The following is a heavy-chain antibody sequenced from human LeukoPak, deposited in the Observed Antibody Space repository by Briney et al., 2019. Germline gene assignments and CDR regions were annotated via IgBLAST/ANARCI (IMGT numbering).Heavy chain of an antibody. J-gene: IGHJ2*01. CDR1: GFTFSSYS. CDR2: MNNDGSGT. CDR3: AREIMVSREWYFDL. Sequence: GGSLRLSCAASGFTFSSYSMNWVRQAPGKGLEWVSRMNNDGSGTTYADSVRGRFTISRDNAKNTLYLQMNSLRVEDTAVYFCAREIMVSREWYFDLWGRGTLVTVAS. V-gene: IGHV3-74*01. D-gene: IGHD2-21*01.